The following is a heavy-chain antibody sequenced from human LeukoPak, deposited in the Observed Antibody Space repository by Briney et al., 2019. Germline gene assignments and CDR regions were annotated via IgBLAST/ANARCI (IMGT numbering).Heavy chain of an antibody. CDR2: ISSTSTYI. CDR1: GFTFSTYT. V-gene: IGHV3-21*01. CDR3: ARVDGHSGYPYPHY. J-gene: IGHJ4*02. D-gene: IGHD5-12*01. Sequence: PGGSLRLSCAASGFTFSTYTMNWVRQAPGKGLEWVSSISSTSTYIYYADSLKGRFTLSRDNAKNSLYLQMNSLRAEDTAVYYCARVDGHSGYPYPHYWGQGTLVTVSS.